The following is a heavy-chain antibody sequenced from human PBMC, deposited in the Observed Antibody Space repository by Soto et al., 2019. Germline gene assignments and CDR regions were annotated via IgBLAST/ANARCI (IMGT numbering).Heavy chain of an antibody. D-gene: IGHD2-21*02. J-gene: IGHJ4*02. V-gene: IGHV1-46*01. CDR1: GYTFTSYY. CDR3: ARGDPPLGVTAIPY. Sequence: QVQLVQSGAEVKKPGASVKVSCKASGYTFTSYYMHWVRQAPGQGLEWMGIINPSGGSTSYAQKFQGQGTLDRGHSKGQVFMELGRLGSEETAGLYLARGDPPLGVTAIPYLGPGTLVTVSS. CDR2: INPSGGST.